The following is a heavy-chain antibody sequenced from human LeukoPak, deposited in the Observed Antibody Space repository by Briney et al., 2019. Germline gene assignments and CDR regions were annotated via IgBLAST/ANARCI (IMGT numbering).Heavy chain of an antibody. D-gene: IGHD5-18*01. J-gene: IGHJ4*02. V-gene: IGHV3-21*01. CDR2: ISSSSSYI. CDR1: GFTFSSYS. Sequence: GGSLRLSCAASGFTFSSYSMNWVRQASGKGLEWVSSISSSSSYIYYADSVKGRFTISRDNAKNSLYLQMNSLRAEDTAVYYCARGRAAMVSAFDYWGQGTLVTVSS. CDR3: ARGRAAMVSAFDY.